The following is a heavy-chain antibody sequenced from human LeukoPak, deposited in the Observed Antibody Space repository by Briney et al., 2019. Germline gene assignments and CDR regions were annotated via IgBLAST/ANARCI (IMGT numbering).Heavy chain of an antibody. D-gene: IGHD3-16*02. J-gene: IGHJ4*02. CDR3: AKEGRSGDTYYDYVWGSYRYEIDY. CDR1: GFTFSSYA. V-gene: IGHV3-23*01. Sequence: GGSLRLSCAASGFTFSSYAMSWVRQAPGKGLEWVSAISGSGGSTYYADSVKGRFTISRDNSKNTLYLQMNSLRAEDTAVYYCAKEGRSGDTYYDYVWGSYRYEIDYWGQGTLVTVSS. CDR2: ISGSGGST.